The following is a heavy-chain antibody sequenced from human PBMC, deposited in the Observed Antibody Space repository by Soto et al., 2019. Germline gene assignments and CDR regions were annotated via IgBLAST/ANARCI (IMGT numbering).Heavy chain of an antibody. CDR2: ISGSGGST. J-gene: IGHJ4*02. CDR1: GFTFSSYA. D-gene: IGHD3-3*01. CDR3: ANDSLTGRITIFGVVIRYFDY. V-gene: IGHV3-23*01. Sequence: GGSLRLSCAASGFTFSSYAMSWVRQAPGKGLEWVSAISGSGGSTYYADSVKGRFTISRDNSKNTLYLQMNSLRAEDTAVYYSANDSLTGRITIFGVVIRYFDYWGKGSLVAVSS.